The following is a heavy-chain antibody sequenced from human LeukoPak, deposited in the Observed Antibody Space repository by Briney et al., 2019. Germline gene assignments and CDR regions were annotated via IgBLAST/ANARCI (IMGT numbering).Heavy chain of an antibody. CDR2: IYSGGST. Sequence: PGGSLRLSFAASGVTVSGNYMSWVCQAPGKGLEWVSVIYSGGSTYYADSVKGRFTISRDNSKNTLYLQMNSLRAEDTAVYYCARARGIVVVAARPYYSYGMDVWGQGTPVTVSS. D-gene: IGHD2-15*01. V-gene: IGHV3-66*01. J-gene: IGHJ6*02. CDR3: ARARGIVVVAARPYYSYGMDV. CDR1: GVTVSGNY.